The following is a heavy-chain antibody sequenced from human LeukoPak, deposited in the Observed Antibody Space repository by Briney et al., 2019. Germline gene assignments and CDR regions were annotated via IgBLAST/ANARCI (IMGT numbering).Heavy chain of an antibody. V-gene: IGHV4-59*01. CDR1: GGSISSYY. Sequence: SETLSLTCTVSGGSISSYYWSWIRQPPGKGLEWIGYIYYSGSTNYNPSLKSRVTISVDTSKNQFSLKLSSVTAADTAVYYCARGDYDIPEAAFDIWGQGTMVTVSS. CDR3: ARGDYDIPEAAFDI. D-gene: IGHD4-17*01. J-gene: IGHJ3*02. CDR2: IYYSGST.